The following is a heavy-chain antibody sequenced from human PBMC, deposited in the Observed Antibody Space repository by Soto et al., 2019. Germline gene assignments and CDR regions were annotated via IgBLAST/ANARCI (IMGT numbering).Heavy chain of an antibody. CDR1: GGTFNTYT. D-gene: IGHD2-21*01. CDR2: FIPILDMA. J-gene: IGHJ4*02. V-gene: IGHV1-69*02. CDR3: AITYCRDNSCPRDFDF. Sequence: QVQVVQSGAEVKKPESSVKVSCKPSGGTFNTYTVNWVRLAPGHGLEWMGRFIPILDMANYAQKFQDRVTITAARSTFTAYMDLNSLTSDDTAVYYCAITYCRDNSCPRDFDFWGPGTRVTVSS.